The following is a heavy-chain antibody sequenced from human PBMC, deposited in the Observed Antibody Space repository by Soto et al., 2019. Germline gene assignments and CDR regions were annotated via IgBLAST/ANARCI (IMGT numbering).Heavy chain of an antibody. CDR1: GFTFSSYA. Sequence: LRLSCAASGFTFSSYAMHWVRQAPGKGLEWVAVISYDGSNKYYADSVKGRFTISRDNSKNTLYLQMNSLRAEDTAVYYCARKPGDSSGYHGDYWGQGTLVTVSS. D-gene: IGHD3-22*01. CDR2: ISYDGSNK. V-gene: IGHV3-30-3*01. CDR3: ARKPGDSSGYHGDY. J-gene: IGHJ4*02.